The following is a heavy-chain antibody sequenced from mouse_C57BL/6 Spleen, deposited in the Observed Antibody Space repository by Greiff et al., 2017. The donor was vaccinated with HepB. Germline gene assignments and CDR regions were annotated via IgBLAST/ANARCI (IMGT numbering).Heavy chain of an antibody. D-gene: IGHD2-4*01. V-gene: IGHV5-17*01. CDR2: ISSGSSTI. CDR3: ARNYDYDVFAY. CDR1: GFTFSDYG. Sequence: VQLKESGGGLVKPGGSLKLSCAASGFTFSDYGMHWVRQAPEKGLEWVAYISSGSSTIYYADTVKGRFTISRDNAKNTLFLQMTSLRSEDTAMYYGARNYDYDVFAYWGKGTLVTVSA. J-gene: IGHJ3*01.